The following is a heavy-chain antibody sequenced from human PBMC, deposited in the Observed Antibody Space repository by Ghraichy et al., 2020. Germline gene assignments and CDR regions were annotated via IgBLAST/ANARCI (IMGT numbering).Heavy chain of an antibody. CDR2: IRYTGIT. V-gene: IGHV4-39*01. J-gene: IGHJ3*01. D-gene: IGHD3-22*01. CDR3: ARVIALIGGEV. CDR1: GHTISSNNYY. Sequence: SETLSLSCTVSGHTISSNNYYWAWIRQPPGKGLEWIGGIRYTGITYYNPSLKSRVTLSVDTSKNQFSLNVTSVTATDTATYYCARVIALIGGEVWGHGTMVSVSS.